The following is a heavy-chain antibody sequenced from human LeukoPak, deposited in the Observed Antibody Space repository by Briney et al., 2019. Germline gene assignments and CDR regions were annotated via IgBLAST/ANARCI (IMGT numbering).Heavy chain of an antibody. CDR1: GASISTETYY. CDR3: ARDRVSWHYFDY. J-gene: IGHJ4*02. Sequence: SETLSLTCTVSGASISTETYYWVWVRQPAGTGLEWIGRISSSGYTSYHPSLKSRVTISRDTSKNQFSLGLSSVTATDTAVYYCARDRVSWHYFDYWGQGTLLTVSS. D-gene: IGHD5/OR15-5a*01. CDR2: ISSSGYT. V-gene: IGHV4-61*02.